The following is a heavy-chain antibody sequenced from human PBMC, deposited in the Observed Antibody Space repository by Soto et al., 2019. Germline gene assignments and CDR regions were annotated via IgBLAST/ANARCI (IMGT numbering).Heavy chain of an antibody. V-gene: IGHV4-30-4*01. CDR2: IYYSGST. D-gene: IGHD4-17*01. CDR1: GGSINSGDYY. Sequence: QVQLQESGPGLVKPSQTLSLTCTVSGGSINSGDYYWSWIRQPPGKGLEWIGYIYYSGSTYYNPSLKSRVSMSAYTSKNQFSLKLSSVPAADTAVYYRSRAKGIVSVPTSGFDPWGQGTLVTVSS. CDR3: SRAKGIVSVPTSGFDP. J-gene: IGHJ5*02.